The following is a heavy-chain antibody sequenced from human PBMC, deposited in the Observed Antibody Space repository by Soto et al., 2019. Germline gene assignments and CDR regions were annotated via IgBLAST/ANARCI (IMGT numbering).Heavy chain of an antibody. D-gene: IGHD2-21*02. Sequence: PSETLSLTCTVSGGSISSSSYYWGWIRQPPGKGLEWIGSIYYSGSTYYNPSLKSRVTISVDTSKNQFSLKLSSVTAADTAVYYCARHFDCGGDCPSRDWFDPWGQGTLVTVSS. CDR2: IYYSGST. CDR3: ARHFDCGGDCPSRDWFDP. V-gene: IGHV4-39*01. J-gene: IGHJ5*02. CDR1: GGSISSSSYY.